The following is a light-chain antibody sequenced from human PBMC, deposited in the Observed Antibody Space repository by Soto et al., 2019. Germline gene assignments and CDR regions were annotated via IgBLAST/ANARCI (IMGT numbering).Light chain of an antibody. CDR2: EVS. CDR3: SSYAGSKNLV. Sequence: QSALTQPPSASGSPGQSVTISCTGTSSDVGGYNYVSWYQQHPGKAHKLMIYEVSKRPSGVPDRFSGSKSGNTASLTVSGLQAEDEADYYCSSYAGSKNLVFGGGTKLTVL. CDR1: SSDVGGYNY. J-gene: IGLJ2*01. V-gene: IGLV2-8*01.